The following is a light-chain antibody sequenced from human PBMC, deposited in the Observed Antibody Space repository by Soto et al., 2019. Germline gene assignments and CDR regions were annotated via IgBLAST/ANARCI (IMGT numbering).Light chain of an antibody. CDR1: QSVSSS. Sequence: EIVLTQSPATLSLSPGERATLSCRASQSVSSSLAWYQQKPGQAPRLLLYDASNRATGIPARFSGSGTGTEFPLTISSLEPEDFAVYYCQQRSNWPLTFGGGTKVEIK. CDR2: DAS. V-gene: IGKV3-11*01. CDR3: QQRSNWPLT. J-gene: IGKJ4*01.